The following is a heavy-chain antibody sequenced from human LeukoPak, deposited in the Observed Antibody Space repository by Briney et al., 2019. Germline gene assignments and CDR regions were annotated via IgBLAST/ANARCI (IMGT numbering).Heavy chain of an antibody. CDR2: ISSSGSTI. CDR1: GFTFSSYE. V-gene: IGHV3-48*03. J-gene: IGHJ6*02. Sequence: GGSLRLSCAASGFTFSSYEMNWVRQAPGKGLEWVSYISSSGSTIYYADSVKGRFTISRDNAKNSLYLQMNSLRAEDTAVYYCARVLVVPAARTYYYYGMDVWGQGTTVTVSS. D-gene: IGHD2-2*01. CDR3: ARVLVVPAARTYYYYGMDV.